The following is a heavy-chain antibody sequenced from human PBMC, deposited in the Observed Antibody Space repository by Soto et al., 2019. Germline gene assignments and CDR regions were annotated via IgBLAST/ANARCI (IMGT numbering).Heavy chain of an antibody. D-gene: IGHD6-13*01. CDR2: AYYRSKWYN. V-gene: IGHV6-1*01. J-gene: IGHJ4*02. CDR1: GDSVSSNSVA. Sequence: PSQTLSLTCAISGDSVSSNSVAWNWIRQSPSRGLEWLGRAYYRSKWYNDYAVSVKSRITINPDTSKNQFSLQLNSVTPEDTAVYYWSRVRVEQHMSHFDYWGQGILVTVSS. CDR3: SRVRVEQHMSHFDY.